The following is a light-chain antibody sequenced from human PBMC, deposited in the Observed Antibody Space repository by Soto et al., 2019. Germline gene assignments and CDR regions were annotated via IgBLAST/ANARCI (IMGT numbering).Light chain of an antibody. CDR2: GTS. CDR3: QHYHSSLLWT. J-gene: IGKJ1*01. Sequence: EIVLTQSPGTLSLSPGERATLSCRVSQSVSSSSLAWYQQKPGQAPRLLIYGTSTRATGIPDRFSGSGFGTDFSLSIRRLEPEDFAVYYCQHYHSSLLWTFGQGTKVDIK. V-gene: IGKV3-20*01. CDR1: QSVSSSS.